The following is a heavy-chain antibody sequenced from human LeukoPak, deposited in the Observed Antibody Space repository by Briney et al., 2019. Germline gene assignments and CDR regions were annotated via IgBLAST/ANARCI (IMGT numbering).Heavy chain of an antibody. CDR1: GFTFSSYW. CDR2: VSDNGGVT. J-gene: IGHJ4*02. D-gene: IGHD3-10*01. V-gene: IGHV3-64D*06. Sequence: GGSLRLSCAASGFTFSSYWMDWVRQAPGKGLDYVSGVSDNGGVTYYADSVKGRFIISRDNSNNTLYLQMSSLRAEDTAVYYCVKDWRFYYASGTYFDDWGQGTLVTVSS. CDR3: VKDWRFYYASGTYFDD.